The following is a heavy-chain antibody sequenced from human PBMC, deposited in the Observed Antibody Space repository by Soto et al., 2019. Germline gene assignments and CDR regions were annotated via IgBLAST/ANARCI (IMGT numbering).Heavy chain of an antibody. CDR1: NDSISNSAYL. CDR3: ARGRYSYGPYFDP. D-gene: IGHD5-18*01. CDR2: IYYSGSA. Sequence: KTSETLSLTCTVSNDSISNSAYLWTWIRQPPGKGLELIGYIYYSGSASYNPSLKSRVTISIDTSKSQFSLRLDSMTAADTAVYYCARGRYSYGPYFDPWGQGTLVTVSS. V-gene: IGHV4-30-4*01. J-gene: IGHJ5*02.